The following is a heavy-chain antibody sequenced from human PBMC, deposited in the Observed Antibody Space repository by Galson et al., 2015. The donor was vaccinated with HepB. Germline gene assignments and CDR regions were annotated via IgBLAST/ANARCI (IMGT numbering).Heavy chain of an antibody. CDR3: AGEEWELPSNYWYFNL. J-gene: IGHJ2*01. CDR1: GYPFINYG. Sequence: SVKVSCKASGYPFINYGITWVRQAPGQGLEWLGSISAYNRNTNYAQKLQGRVTMTTDTSTNTAYMELRSLKSDDTAVYYCAGEEWELPSNYWYFNLWGRGTLVTVSS. D-gene: IGHD1-26*01. CDR2: ISAYNRNT. V-gene: IGHV1-18*01.